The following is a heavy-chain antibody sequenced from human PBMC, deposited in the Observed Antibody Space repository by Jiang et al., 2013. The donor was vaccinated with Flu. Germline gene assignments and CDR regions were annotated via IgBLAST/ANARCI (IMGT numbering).Heavy chain of an antibody. CDR3: AKGPLGKVTAIPFFDC. CDR1: GFSFRSYG. Sequence: VQLVESGGGVVQPGGSLTLSCAASGFSFRSYGMHWVRQAPGKGLEWVAFVRYDGSNKFYADSVKGRFTISRDNSMGTLYLQMDSLRPEDTAMYSCAKGPLGKVTAIPFFDCWGQGTLVTVSS. J-gene: IGHJ4*02. V-gene: IGHV3-30*02. CDR2: VRYDGSNK. D-gene: IGHD2-21*02.